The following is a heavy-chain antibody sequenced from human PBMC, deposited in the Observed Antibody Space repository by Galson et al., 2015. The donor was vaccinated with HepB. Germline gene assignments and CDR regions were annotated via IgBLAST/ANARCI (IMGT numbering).Heavy chain of an antibody. CDR3: AKSPPQQLSQVDY. CDR2: SRGSGGST. CDR1: GFTFSSYA. Sequence: SLRLSCAASGFTFSSYAMSWVRQAPGKGLEWVSVSRGSGGSTYYADSVKGRFTISRDNSKNTLSLQMNSLRAEDTAIYYCAKSPPQQLSQVDYWGQGTLVTVSS. D-gene: IGHD6-13*01. V-gene: IGHV3-23*01. J-gene: IGHJ4*02.